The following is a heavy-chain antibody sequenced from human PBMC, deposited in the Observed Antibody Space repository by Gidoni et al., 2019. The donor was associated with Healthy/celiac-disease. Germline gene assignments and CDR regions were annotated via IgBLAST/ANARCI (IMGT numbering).Heavy chain of an antibody. CDR3: AAETINYYDSSGYDY. J-gene: IGHJ4*02. Sequence: EVQLLESGGGLVQPGGSLRLSCAASGFTFSSYAMGWVRQAPGKGLEWVSAISGSGGSTYYADSVKGRFTISRDNSKNTLYLQMNSLRAEDTAVYYCAAETINYYDSSGYDYWGQGTLVTVSS. V-gene: IGHV3-23*01. CDR1: GFTFSSYA. CDR2: ISGSGGST. D-gene: IGHD3-22*01.